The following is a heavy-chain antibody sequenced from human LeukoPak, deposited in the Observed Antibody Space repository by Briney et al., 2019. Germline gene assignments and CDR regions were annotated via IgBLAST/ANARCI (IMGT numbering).Heavy chain of an antibody. CDR1: GGSFSGYY. J-gene: IGHJ4*02. CDR2: INHSGSS. D-gene: IGHD3-3*01. Sequence: SETLSLTCAAYGGSFSGYYWRWIRQPPGKGLEWIGEINHSGSSNYNPSLKSRVTISVDTSKNQFSLKLSSVTAADTAVYYCARSVGVVNPRFDYWGQGTLVTVSS. V-gene: IGHV4-34*01. CDR3: ARSVGVVNPRFDY.